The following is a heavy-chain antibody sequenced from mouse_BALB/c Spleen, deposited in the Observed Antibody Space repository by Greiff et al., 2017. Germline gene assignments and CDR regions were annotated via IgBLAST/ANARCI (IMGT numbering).Heavy chain of an antibody. Sequence: VQLQQSGAELAKPGASVKMSCKASGYTFTSYWMHWVKQRPGQGLEWIGYINPSTGYTEYNQKFKDKATLTADKSSSTAYMQLSSLTSEDSAVYYCARRGGNSFFDYWGQGTTLTVSS. D-gene: IGHD2-1*01. V-gene: IGHV1-7*01. CDR3: ARRGGNSFFDY. J-gene: IGHJ2*01. CDR2: INPSTGYT. CDR1: GYTFTSYW.